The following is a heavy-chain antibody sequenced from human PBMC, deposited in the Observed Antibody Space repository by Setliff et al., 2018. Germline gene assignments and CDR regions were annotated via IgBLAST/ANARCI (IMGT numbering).Heavy chain of an antibody. CDR2: IHYSGST. CDR1: GGSISSGSYY. Sequence: PSETLSLTCTVSGGSISSGSYYWGWIRQPPRKGLEWIGSIHYSGSTNYNPSLKSRVTLSVDTSNNQFSLKVNSVTAADTAVYFCARVLVLGYNWFDVWGQGTLVTVSS. V-gene: IGHV4-39*01. CDR3: ARVLVLGYNWFDV. D-gene: IGHD3-10*01. J-gene: IGHJ5*02.